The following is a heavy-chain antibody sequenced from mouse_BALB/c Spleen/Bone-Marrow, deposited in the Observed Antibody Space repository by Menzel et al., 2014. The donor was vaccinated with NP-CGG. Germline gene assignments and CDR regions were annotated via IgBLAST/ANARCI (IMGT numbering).Heavy chain of an antibody. CDR3: ARRGYDNSYWYFGV. D-gene: IGHD2-3*01. CDR2: ISTGGSQT. J-gene: IGHJ1*01. Sequence: EVMLVESGGDLVKPGGSLKLSCAASGFTFSSYGMSWVRQTPDKRLEWVATISTGGSQTYYTDSVKGRFTISRDNAKXTLYLQMSSLKSEDSAIYYCARRGYDNSYWYFGVWGAGTTVTVSS. V-gene: IGHV5-6*02. CDR1: GFTFSSYG.